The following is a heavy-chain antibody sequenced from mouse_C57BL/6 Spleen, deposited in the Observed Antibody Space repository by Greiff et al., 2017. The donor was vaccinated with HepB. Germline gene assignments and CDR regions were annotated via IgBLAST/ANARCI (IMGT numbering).Heavy chain of an antibody. J-gene: IGHJ2*01. CDR3: ARGGAHYKND. D-gene: IGHD2-12*01. CDR2: IHPNSGST. Sequence: VQLQQPGAELVKPGASVQLSCKASGYTFTSYWMHWVTQRPGQGLEWIGMIHPNSGSTNYNEKFKSKATLTVDKSSSTAYMQLSSLTSEDSAVYYCARGGAHYKNDWGQGTTLTVSS. V-gene: IGHV1-64*01. CDR1: GYTFTSYW.